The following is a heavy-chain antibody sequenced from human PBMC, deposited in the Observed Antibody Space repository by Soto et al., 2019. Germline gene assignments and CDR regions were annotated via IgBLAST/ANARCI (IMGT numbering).Heavy chain of an antibody. D-gene: IGHD1-1*01. Sequence: GGSLRLSCAASGFTFSDYYMSWIRQAPGKGLEWISYITTSGGTIYYADSVKGRFTISRDNAKNSLYLQMNSLRADDTAVCYCARDYSGSRPFDCWGQGTLVTVSS. CDR3: ARDYSGSRPFDC. J-gene: IGHJ4*02. CDR2: ITTSGGTI. CDR1: GFTFSDYY. V-gene: IGHV3-11*01.